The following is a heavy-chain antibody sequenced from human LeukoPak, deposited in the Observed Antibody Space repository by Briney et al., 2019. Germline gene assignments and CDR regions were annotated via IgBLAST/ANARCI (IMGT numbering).Heavy chain of an antibody. V-gene: IGHV3-23*01. CDR3: AKGGV. J-gene: IGHJ6*02. CDR1: GFTFSSYA. Sequence: GGSLRLSCAASGFTFSSYAMSWVRQAPGKGPEWVSGIGNSGDRTFYADSVKGRFTISRDNSKNTLYLQMNSLKVEDTALYYCAKGGVWGQGIAVTVSS. CDR2: IGNSGDRT.